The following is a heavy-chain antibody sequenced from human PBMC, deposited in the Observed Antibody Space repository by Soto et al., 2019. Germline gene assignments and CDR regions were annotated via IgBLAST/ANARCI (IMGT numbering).Heavy chain of an antibody. CDR3: ARGVSGIAAYYYYYGMDV. Sequence: ASVKVSCKASGYTFTSYGISWVRQAPGQGLEWMGWINPNSGGTNYAQKFQGWVTMTRDTSISTAYMELSRLRSDDTAVYYCARGVSGIAAYYYYYGMDVWGQGTTVTVSS. CDR1: GYTFTSYG. CDR2: INPNSGGT. V-gene: IGHV1-2*04. D-gene: IGHD6-13*01. J-gene: IGHJ6*02.